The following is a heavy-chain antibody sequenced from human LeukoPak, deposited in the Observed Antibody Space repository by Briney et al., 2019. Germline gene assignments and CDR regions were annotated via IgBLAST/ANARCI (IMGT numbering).Heavy chain of an antibody. CDR2: IYYSGST. V-gene: IGHV4-59*01. D-gene: IGHD3-22*01. J-gene: IGHJ4*02. Sequence: SETLSLTCTVSGGSISSYYWSWIRQPPGKGLEWIGYIYYSGSTNYNPSLKSRVTISVDTSKNQFSLKLSSVTAADTAVYYCARNTYYYDSSGYLGSTFDHWGQGTLVTVSS. CDR1: GGSISSYY. CDR3: ARNTYYYDSSGYLGSTFDH.